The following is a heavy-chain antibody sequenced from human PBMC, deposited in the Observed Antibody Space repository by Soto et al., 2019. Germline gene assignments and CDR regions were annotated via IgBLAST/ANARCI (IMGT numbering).Heavy chain of an antibody. D-gene: IGHD3-10*02. CDR3: ARKLPYYYVYHALDF. J-gene: IGHJ3*01. V-gene: IGHV3-43*01. CDR2: ISWDGSTT. CDR1: GFAFGEYT. Sequence: GGSLRLSCETSGFAFGEYTMHWVRQVPGKGLEWVSLISWDGSTTYYTDSAKGRFTISRDISKNSLYLQMNGLTIEDTALYFCARKLPYYYVYHALDFWGLGTMVTVSS.